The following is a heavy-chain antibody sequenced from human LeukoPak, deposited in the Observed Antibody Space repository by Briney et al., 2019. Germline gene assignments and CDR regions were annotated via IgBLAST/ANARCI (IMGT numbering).Heavy chain of an antibody. V-gene: IGHV1-18*01. CDR1: GYTFTSYG. CDR2: ISAYNGNT. J-gene: IGHJ6*03. CDR3: ARVFGSYCSSTSCSTDYYYMDV. Sequence: ASVKVSCKASGYTFTSYGISWVRQAPGQGLEWMGWISAYNGNTNYAQKLQGRVTMTTDTSTSTAYMELRSLRSDDTAVYYCARVFGSYCSSTSCSTDYYYMDVWGKGTTVTISS. D-gene: IGHD2-2*01.